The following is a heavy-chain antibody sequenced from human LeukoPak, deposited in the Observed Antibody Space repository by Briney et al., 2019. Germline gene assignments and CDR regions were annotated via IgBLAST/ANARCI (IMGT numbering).Heavy chain of an antibody. J-gene: IGHJ4*02. CDR2: ISSSSSYI. CDR1: GFTFSSYS. Sequence: PGGSLRLSCAASGFTFSSYSMNWVRQAPRKGLEWVSSISSSSSYIYYADSVKGRFTISRDNAKNSLYLQMNSLRAEDTAVYYCARGGSGSYYRASDWGQGTLVTVSS. V-gene: IGHV3-21*01. D-gene: IGHD3-10*01. CDR3: ARGGSGSYYRASD.